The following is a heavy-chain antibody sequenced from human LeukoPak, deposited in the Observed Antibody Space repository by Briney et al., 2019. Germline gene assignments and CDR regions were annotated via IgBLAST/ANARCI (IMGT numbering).Heavy chain of an antibody. Sequence: SETLSLTCAVYGGSFSGYYWSCIRQPPGKGLEGIGEINHSGSTTYNPSLKRRVTISVEKSTQQFSLNLNSVTAADRALAYRSRALPSGNLYYYYYYMDVGGKGTTVTV. V-gene: IGHV4-34*01. CDR3: SRALPSGNLYYYYYYMDV. CDR2: INHSGST. CDR1: GGSFSGYY. D-gene: IGHD1-26*01. J-gene: IGHJ6*03.